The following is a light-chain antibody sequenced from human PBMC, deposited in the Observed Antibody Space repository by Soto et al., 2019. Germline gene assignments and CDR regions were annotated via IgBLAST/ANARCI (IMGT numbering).Light chain of an antibody. CDR2: GAY. CDR3: QQYYNWPQLS. Sequence: IVVTQSPATLSVSPGETVTLSCRVSQSVSSSLAWYQQKPGQAPRLLISGAYTRATGIPARFSGSGSGTEFTLTISGLQSEDFAVYCCQQYYNWPQLSFGGGTRVEIE. CDR1: QSVSSS. J-gene: IGKJ4*01. V-gene: IGKV3-15*01.